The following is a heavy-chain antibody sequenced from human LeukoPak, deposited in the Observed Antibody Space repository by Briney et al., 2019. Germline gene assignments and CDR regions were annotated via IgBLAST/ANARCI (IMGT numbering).Heavy chain of an antibody. D-gene: IGHD2-2*02. J-gene: IGHJ4*02. V-gene: IGHV4-34*01. CDR1: GGSISGYY. Sequence: SETLSPTCAVYGGSISGYYWSWIRQPPGKGLEWIGEINHSGSTNYNPSLKSRVTISVDTSKNQFSLKLSSVTAADTAVYYCARAPGYCSSTSCYNPFIDYWGQGTLVTVSS. CDR2: INHSGST. CDR3: ARAPGYCSSTSCYNPFIDY.